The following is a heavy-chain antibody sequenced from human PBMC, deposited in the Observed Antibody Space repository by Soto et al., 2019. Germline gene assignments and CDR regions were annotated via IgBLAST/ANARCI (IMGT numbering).Heavy chain of an antibody. CDR3: GRVGSSIAVRLFEY. Sequence: PSETLSLTCTVSGGSVSSGSYYWSWIRQPPGKGLEWIGYIYYSGSTYYNPSLKGRVTISLDTSKNQFSLKLSSVTAADTAVFYCGRVGSSIAVRLFEYWGQGTLVTVSS. D-gene: IGHD6-6*01. J-gene: IGHJ4*02. V-gene: IGHV4-30-4*08. CDR2: IYYSGST. CDR1: GGSVSSGSYY.